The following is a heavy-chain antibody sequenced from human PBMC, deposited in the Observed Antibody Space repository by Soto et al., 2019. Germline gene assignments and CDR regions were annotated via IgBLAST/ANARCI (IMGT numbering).Heavy chain of an antibody. J-gene: IGHJ4*01. CDR3: ARQRDGREGDY. V-gene: IGHV3-33*01. CDR2: IWYDGSNK. Sequence: GGSLRLSCAASGFTFSSYGMHWVRQAPGKGLEWVAVIWYDGSNKYYADSVKGRFTISRDNSKNTLYLQMNSLRAEDTAMYYCARQRDGREGDYWGHGTLVTVSS. D-gene: IGHD1-26*01. CDR1: GFTFSSYG.